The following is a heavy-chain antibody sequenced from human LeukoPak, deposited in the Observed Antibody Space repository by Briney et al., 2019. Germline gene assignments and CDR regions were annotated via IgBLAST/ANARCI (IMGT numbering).Heavy chain of an antibody. CDR3: ARNLDFWSGPLDV. CDR2: ISGSGGST. J-gene: IGHJ6*02. Sequence: GGSLRLSCAVSGFTVSSIYMSWVRQAPGKGLEWVSAISGSGGSTYYADSVKGRFTISRDNSKNTLYLQMNSLRAEDTAVYYCARNLDFWSGPLDVWGQGTTVTVSS. D-gene: IGHD3-3*01. CDR1: GFTVSSIY. V-gene: IGHV3-53*01.